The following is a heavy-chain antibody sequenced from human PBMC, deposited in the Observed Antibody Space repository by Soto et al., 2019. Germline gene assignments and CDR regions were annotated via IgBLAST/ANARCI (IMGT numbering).Heavy chain of an antibody. J-gene: IGHJ6*02. CDR2: TYYRSKWYN. D-gene: IGHD3-10*01. CDR3: ARGLVRGVIQLYYYGMDV. V-gene: IGHV6-1*01. CDR1: GDSVSSNSAA. Sequence: PSQTLSLTCAISGDSVSSNSAAWNWIRQCPSRGLEWLGRTYYRSKWYNDYAVSVKSRITINPDTSKNQFSLQLNSVTPEDTAVYYCARGLVRGVIQLYYYGMDVWGPGPPITLSS.